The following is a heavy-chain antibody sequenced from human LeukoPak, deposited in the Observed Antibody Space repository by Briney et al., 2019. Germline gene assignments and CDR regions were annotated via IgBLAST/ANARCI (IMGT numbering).Heavy chain of an antibody. J-gene: IGHJ4*02. CDR3: ELAGKHHGSSGYSHYLDY. Sequence: GGSLRLSCAASGFTFSTYDMTGVRQAPGKGLEWVSSISGSGGSTYYADSGKGRFTISRVNSKNTLYLQMNSLTAEDTAVYYCELAGKHHGSSGYSHYLDYWGRGTLVSVSS. CDR1: GFTFSTYD. D-gene: IGHD3-22*01. V-gene: IGHV3-23*01. CDR2: ISGSGGST.